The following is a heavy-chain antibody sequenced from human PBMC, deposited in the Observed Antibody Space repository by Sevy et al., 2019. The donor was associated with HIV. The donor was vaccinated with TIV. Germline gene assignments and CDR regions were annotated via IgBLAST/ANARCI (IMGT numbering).Heavy chain of an antibody. J-gene: IGHJ3*02. V-gene: IGHV6-1*01. CDR2: RYYRSKWYN. Sequence: SQTLSLTCAISGDSVSSNSAAWNWIWQSASRGLEWLGRRYYRSKWYNHYAVSVKSRITISPDTSKNQFSLQLNSVTPEDTAVYYCARETAGTGAFDIWGQGTMVTVSS. D-gene: IGHD1-1*01. CDR1: GDSVSSNSAA. CDR3: ARETAGTGAFDI.